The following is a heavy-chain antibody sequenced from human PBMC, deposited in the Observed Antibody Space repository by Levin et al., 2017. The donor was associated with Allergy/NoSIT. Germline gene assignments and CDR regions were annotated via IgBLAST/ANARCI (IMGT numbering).Heavy chain of an antibody. D-gene: IGHD6-19*01. CDR3: ARDPTVSSGWPLAGYYYYGMDV. J-gene: IGHJ6*02. CDR1: GFTFSSYG. V-gene: IGHV3-33*01. CDR2: IWYDGSNK. Sequence: GGSLRLSCAASGFTFSSYGMHWVRQAPGKGLEWVAVIWYDGSNKYYADSVKGRFTISRDNSKNTLYLQMNSLRAEDTAVYYCARDPTVSSGWPLAGYYYYGMDVWGQGTTVTVSS.